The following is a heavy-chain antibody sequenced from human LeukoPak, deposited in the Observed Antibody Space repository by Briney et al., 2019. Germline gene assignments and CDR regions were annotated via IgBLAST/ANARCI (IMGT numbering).Heavy chain of an antibody. CDR2: IKQDGSEK. J-gene: IGHJ4*02. D-gene: IGHD4-17*01. Sequence: GGSLRLSCAASGFTFSSYDMHWVRQAPGKGLEWVANIKQDGSEKYYVDSVKGRFTISRDNAKNSLYLQMNSLRAEDTAVYYCARDDYGDYVDYWGQGTLVTVSS. CDR3: ARDDYGDYVDY. V-gene: IGHV3-7*01. CDR1: GFTFSSYD.